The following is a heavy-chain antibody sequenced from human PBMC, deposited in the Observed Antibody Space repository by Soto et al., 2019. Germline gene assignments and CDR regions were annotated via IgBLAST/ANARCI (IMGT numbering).Heavy chain of an antibody. D-gene: IGHD6-13*01. CDR3: AREEDGYSFDY. J-gene: IGHJ4*02. Sequence: GGSLRLSCAASGFTFSSYGMHWVRQAPGKGLEWVAVIWYDGSNKYYADSVKGRSTISRDNSKNTLYLQMNSLRAEDTAVYYCAREEDGYSFDYWGQGTLVTVSS. CDR1: GFTFSSYG. CDR2: IWYDGSNK. V-gene: IGHV3-33*01.